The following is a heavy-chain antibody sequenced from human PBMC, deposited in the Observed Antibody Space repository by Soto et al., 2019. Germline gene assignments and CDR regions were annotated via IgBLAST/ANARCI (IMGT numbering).Heavy chain of an antibody. J-gene: IGHJ6*02. CDR1: GFTFSSYA. CDR2: ISGSGGST. D-gene: IGHD6-13*01. CDR3: AKGIWGSSSWWGYYYGMDV. Sequence: PGGSLRLSCAASGFTFSSYAMRWVRQAPGKGLEWVSAISGSGGSTYYADSVKGRFTISRDKSKNTLYLQMNSLRAEDTAVYYCAKGIWGSSSWWGYYYGMDVWGQGTTVTSP. V-gene: IGHV3-23*01.